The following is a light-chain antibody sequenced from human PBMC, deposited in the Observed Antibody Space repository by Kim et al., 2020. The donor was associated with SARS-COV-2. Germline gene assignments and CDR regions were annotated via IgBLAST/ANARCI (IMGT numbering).Light chain of an antibody. CDR3: QVWDSSSDNWV. Sequence: PGETARSTCGGDDVGSKSVHWYQQQPGQAAVLVIYYDSVRPSGVPERCSGSNSGNTATMTISRVEAGDETDYYCQVWDSSSDNWVFGGGTKLTVL. CDR1: DVGSKS. V-gene: IGLV3-21*04. J-gene: IGLJ3*02. CDR2: YDS.